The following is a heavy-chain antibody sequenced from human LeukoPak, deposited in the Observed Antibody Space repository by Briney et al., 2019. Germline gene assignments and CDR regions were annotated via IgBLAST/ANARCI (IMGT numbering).Heavy chain of an antibody. J-gene: IGHJ3*02. V-gene: IGHV4-39*07. CDR2: IYYSGNT. CDR3: ARGSVGGSYPDAFDI. CDR1: GGSISSSSYY. D-gene: IGHD1-26*01. Sequence: SETLSLTCTVSGGSISSSSYYWGWIRQPAGKGLEWIGSIYYSGNTYYNPSLKSRVTISVDTSKNQFSLKLSSVTAADTAVYYCARGSVGGSYPDAFDIWGQGTMVTVSS.